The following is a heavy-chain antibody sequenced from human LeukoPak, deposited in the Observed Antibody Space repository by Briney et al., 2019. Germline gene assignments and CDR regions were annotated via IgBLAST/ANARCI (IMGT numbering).Heavy chain of an antibody. CDR1: GFTFSSYA. CDR3: ANLRITGTEFDY. Sequence: GGSLRLSCAASGFTFSSYAMSWVRQAPGKGLEWVAVISYDGSNKYYADSVKGRFTISRDNSKNTLYLQMNSLRAEDTAVYYCANLRITGTEFDYWGQGTLVTVSS. D-gene: IGHD1-20*01. V-gene: IGHV3-30*18. J-gene: IGHJ4*02. CDR2: ISYDGSNK.